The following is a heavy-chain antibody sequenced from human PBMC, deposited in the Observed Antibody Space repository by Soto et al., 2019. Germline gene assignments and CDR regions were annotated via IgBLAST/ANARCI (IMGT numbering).Heavy chain of an antibody. V-gene: IGHV3-23*01. CDR2: ISGSGGST. J-gene: IGHJ4*02. Sequence: PGGSLRLSCAASGFTFSSYAMSWVRQAPGKGLEWVSAISGSGGSTYYADSVKGRFTISRDNSKNTLYLQMNSLRAEDTAVYYCAKYSVKVVITLDYFDYWGQGTLVTVSS. CDR1: GFTFSSYA. CDR3: AKYSVKVVITLDYFDY. D-gene: IGHD3-22*01.